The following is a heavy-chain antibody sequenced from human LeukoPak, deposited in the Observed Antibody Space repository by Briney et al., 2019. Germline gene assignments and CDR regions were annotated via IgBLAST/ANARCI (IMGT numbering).Heavy chain of an antibody. CDR1: GGTFGSYA. CDR3: ARGRDIVATIENFDY. D-gene: IGHD5-12*01. Sequence: SVKVSCKASGGTFGSYAIGWLRQAPGQGLEGRGGIIPILGIANYAQKFQGRVTITADKSTSTAYMELSSLRSEDTAVYYCARGRDIVATIENFDYWGQGTLVTVSS. V-gene: IGHV1-69*10. J-gene: IGHJ4*02. CDR2: IIPILGIA.